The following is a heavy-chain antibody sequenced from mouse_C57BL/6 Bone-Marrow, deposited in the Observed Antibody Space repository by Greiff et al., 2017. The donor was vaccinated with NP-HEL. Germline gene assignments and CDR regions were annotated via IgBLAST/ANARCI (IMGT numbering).Heavy chain of an antibody. CDR2: IRNKANGYTT. CDR3: ARYMTTGAMDY. Sequence: EVMLVESGGGLVQPGGSLSLSSAASGFTFTDYYMSWVRQPPGKALEWLGFIRNKANGYTTEYSASVKGRFTISRDNSQSILYLQMNALRAEDSATYYCARYMTTGAMDYWGQGTSVTVSS. V-gene: IGHV7-3*01. CDR1: GFTFTDYY. J-gene: IGHJ4*01.